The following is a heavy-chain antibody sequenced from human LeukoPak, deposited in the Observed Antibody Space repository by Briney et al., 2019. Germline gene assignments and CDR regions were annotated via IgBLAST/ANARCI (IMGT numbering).Heavy chain of an antibody. CDR3: ARGLGYSSSWYMNWFDP. V-gene: IGHV3-48*03. Sequence: GGSLRLSCAASGFTFSSYEMNWVRQAPGKGLEWVSYISSSGSTIYYADSVKGRFTISRDNAKNSLYLQMNGLRAEDTAVYYCARGLGYSSSWYMNWFDPWGQGTLVTVSS. J-gene: IGHJ5*02. CDR1: GFTFSSYE. CDR2: ISSSGSTI. D-gene: IGHD6-13*01.